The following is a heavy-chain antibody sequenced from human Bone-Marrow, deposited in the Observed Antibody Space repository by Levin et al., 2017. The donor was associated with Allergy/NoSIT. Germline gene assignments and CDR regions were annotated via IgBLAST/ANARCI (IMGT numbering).Heavy chain of an antibody. V-gene: IGHV1-18*01. D-gene: IGHD2-2*01. CDR2: ISGYNGNT. CDR1: GYTFVNYG. Sequence: PWASVKVSCKASGYTFVNYGISWVRQAPGQAFEWMGWISGYNGNTVYAQKLQGRVTMTTDTSTSTAYMDLRSLRSDDTAVYYCVTRGVPGSDYWGQGTLVTVSS. CDR3: VTRGVPGSDY. J-gene: IGHJ4*02.